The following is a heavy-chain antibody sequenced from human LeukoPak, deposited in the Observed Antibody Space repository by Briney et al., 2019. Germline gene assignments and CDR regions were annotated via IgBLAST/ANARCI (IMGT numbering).Heavy chain of an antibody. D-gene: IGHD5-18*01. V-gene: IGHV4-39*01. CDR3: ARLRGGVQLWGD. CDR1: GGSITSNSYS. J-gene: IGHJ4*02. Sequence: KPSETLSPTCTVSGGSITSNSYSWGWIRQPPGKGLQWIVTLSHAGTNYYNPSLKSRVTMPVDRSKNQFSLKLTSVTATDTAVYYCARLRGGVQLWGDWGQGTLVTVSS. CDR2: LSHAGTN.